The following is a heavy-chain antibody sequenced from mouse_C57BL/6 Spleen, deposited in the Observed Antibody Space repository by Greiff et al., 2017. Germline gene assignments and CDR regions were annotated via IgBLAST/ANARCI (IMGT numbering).Heavy chain of an antibody. CDR3: ARGRGNDWGYWYFDV. CDR1: GYTFTDYY. D-gene: IGHD4-1*01. Sequence: EVQLQQSGPELVKPGASVKISCKASGYTFTDYYMNWVKQSHGKSLEWIGDINPNNGGTSYNQKFKGKATLTVDKSSSTAYMELRSLTSEDSAVYYCARGRGNDWGYWYFDVWGTGTTVTVSS. CDR2: INPNNGGT. J-gene: IGHJ1*03. V-gene: IGHV1-26*01.